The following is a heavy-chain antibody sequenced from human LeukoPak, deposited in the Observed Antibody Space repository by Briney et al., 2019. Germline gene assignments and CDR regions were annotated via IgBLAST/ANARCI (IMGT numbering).Heavy chain of an antibody. CDR2: ISSSSSYI. V-gene: IGHV3-21*01. Sequence: GGSLRLSCAASGFTFSSYSMNWVRQAPGKGLEWVSSISSSSSYIYYADSVKGRFTISRDNAKNSLYLQMNSLRAEDTAVYYCARDRDYDILTGYYYNWFDSWGQGTLVTVSS. CDR1: GFTFSSYS. CDR3: ARDRDYDILTGYYYNWFDS. J-gene: IGHJ5*01. D-gene: IGHD3-9*01.